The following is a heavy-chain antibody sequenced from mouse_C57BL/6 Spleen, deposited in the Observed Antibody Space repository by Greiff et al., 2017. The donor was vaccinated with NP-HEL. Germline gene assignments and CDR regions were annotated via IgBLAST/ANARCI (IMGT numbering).Heavy chain of an antibody. J-gene: IGHJ2*01. D-gene: IGHD1-1*01. CDR3: ARGRNYYGSSFDY. V-gene: IGHV1-54*01. CDR1: GYAFTNYL. CDR2: INPGSGGT. Sequence: QVQLKESGAELVRPGTSVKVSCKASGYAFTNYLIEWVKQRPGQGLEWIGVINPGSGGTNYNEKFKGKATLTADKSSSTAYMQLSSLTSEDSAVYFCARGRNYYGSSFDYWGQGTTLTVSS.